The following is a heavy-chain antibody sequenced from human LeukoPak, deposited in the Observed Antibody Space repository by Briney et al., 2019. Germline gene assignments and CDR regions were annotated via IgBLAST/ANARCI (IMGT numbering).Heavy chain of an antibody. CDR3: ARERLQQLVPYNWFDP. CDR1: GFTFSSYS. J-gene: IGHJ5*02. CDR2: INSDGSST. Sequence: GGSLRLSCAASGFTFSSYSMNWVRQAPGKGLVWVSRINSDGSSTSYADSVKGRFTISRDNAKNTLYLQMNSLRAGDTAVYYCARERLQQLVPYNWFDPWGQGTLVTVSS. V-gene: IGHV3-74*01. D-gene: IGHD6-13*01.